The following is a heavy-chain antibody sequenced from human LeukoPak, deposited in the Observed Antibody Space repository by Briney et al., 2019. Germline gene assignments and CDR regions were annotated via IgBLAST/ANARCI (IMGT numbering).Heavy chain of an antibody. V-gene: IGHV4-34*01. D-gene: IGHD6-13*01. CDR2: INHSGST. Sequence: SETLSLTCAVYGGSFSAYYWSWIRQPPGKGLEWIGDINHSGSTNYNPSLKSRVTISVDTSKNQFSLKLSSVTAADTAVYYCARVAVGSSSWWRTEGNWFDPWGQGTLVTVSS. CDR3: ARVAVGSSSWWRTEGNWFDP. J-gene: IGHJ5*02. CDR1: GGSFSAYY.